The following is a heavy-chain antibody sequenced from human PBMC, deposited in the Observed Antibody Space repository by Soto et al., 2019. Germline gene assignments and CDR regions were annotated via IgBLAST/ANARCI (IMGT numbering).Heavy chain of an antibody. CDR3: AKRGVNWLFPSDLDY. D-gene: IGHD2-8*01. J-gene: IGHJ4*02. V-gene: IGHV3-30*18. CDR1: GFTFSDYA. CDR2: VSHDGRNT. Sequence: VQLVESGGGVVQPGRSLRLSCAASGFTFSDYAMHWVRQAPGKGLEWVAVVSHDGRNTHYADSVKGRVTISRARSKNTVSLETTRLRGEDTAVYYCAKRGVNWLFPSDLDYWGQGTLVTVSS.